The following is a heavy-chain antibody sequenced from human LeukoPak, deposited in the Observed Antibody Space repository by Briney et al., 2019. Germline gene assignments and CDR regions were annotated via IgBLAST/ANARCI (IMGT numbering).Heavy chain of an antibody. CDR1: AFTFNNYD. CDR3: AKFGSRLRSYYYYMDV. CDR2: ISGSGGHT. J-gene: IGHJ6*03. D-gene: IGHD3-10*01. V-gene: IGHV3-23*01. Sequence: GGSLRLSCAASAFTFNNYDMGWVRQAPGKGLEWVSGISGSGGHTYYADSVKGRFTISRDNSKNTLYLQMNSLRAEDTAVYYCAKFGSRLRSYYYYMDVWGKGTTVTISS.